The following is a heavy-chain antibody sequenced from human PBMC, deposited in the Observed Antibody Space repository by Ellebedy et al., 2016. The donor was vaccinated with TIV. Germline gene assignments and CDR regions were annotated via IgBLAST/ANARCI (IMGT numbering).Heavy chain of an antibody. J-gene: IGHJ6*02. Sequence: GGSLRLSXAASGFTFSSYAMHWVRQAPGKGLEWVAVISYDGSNKYYADSVKGRFTISRDNSKNTLYLQMNSLRAEDTAVYYCARDLGSIRLGELSLGFYYGMDVWGQGTTVTVSS. D-gene: IGHD3-16*02. CDR2: ISYDGSNK. CDR3: ARDLGSIRLGELSLGFYYGMDV. V-gene: IGHV3-30*04. CDR1: GFTFSSYA.